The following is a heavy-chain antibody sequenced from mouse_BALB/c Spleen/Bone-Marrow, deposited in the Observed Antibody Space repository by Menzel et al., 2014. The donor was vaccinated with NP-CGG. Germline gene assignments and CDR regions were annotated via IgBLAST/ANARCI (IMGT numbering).Heavy chain of an antibody. CDR1: GYTFTDYE. CDR3: TRSETGPIAY. V-gene: IGHV1-15*01. Sequence: QVQLKESGAELVRPGASVTLSCKASGYTFTDYEMHWVKQTPVHGLEWIGAIDPETGGTAYNQKFKGKATLTADKSSSTAYMELRSLTSEDSAVYYCTRSETGPIAYWGQGTLVTVSA. J-gene: IGHJ3*01. D-gene: IGHD4-1*01. CDR2: IDPETGGT.